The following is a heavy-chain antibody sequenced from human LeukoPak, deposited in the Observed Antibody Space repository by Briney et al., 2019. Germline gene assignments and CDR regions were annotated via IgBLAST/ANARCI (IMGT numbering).Heavy chain of an antibody. V-gene: IGHV3-64D*06. CDR3: VRTQIIVATIGYYYYGMDV. CDR1: GFTFSSYA. Sequence: GGSLRLSCSASGFTFSSYAMHWVRQAPGKGLEYVSAISSNGGSTYYADSVKGRFTISRDNSKNTLYLQMSSLRAEDTAVYYCVRTQIIVATIGYYYYGMDVWGKGTTATVSS. D-gene: IGHD5-12*01. J-gene: IGHJ6*04. CDR2: ISSNGGST.